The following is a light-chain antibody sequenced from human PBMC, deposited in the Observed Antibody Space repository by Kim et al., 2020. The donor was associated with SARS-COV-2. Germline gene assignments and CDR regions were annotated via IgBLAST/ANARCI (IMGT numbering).Light chain of an antibody. CDR3: QQSNDWPPLT. CDR1: QTNNNR. CDR2: DAT. J-gene: IGKJ1*01. V-gene: IGKV3-15*01. Sequence: SRAERPTLSCRASQTNNNRLVWYQQKPGQAPRLLIYDATTRATGIPARFIGSGSETDFTLTISSLQSEDFAVYYCQQSNDWPPLTFGQGTKVDIK.